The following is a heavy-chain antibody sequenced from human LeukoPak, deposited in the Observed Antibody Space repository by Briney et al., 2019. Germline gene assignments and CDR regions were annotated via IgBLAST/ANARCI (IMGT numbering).Heavy chain of an antibody. D-gene: IGHD2-2*02. Sequence: GGSLRLSCAASGFTFSSYWMTWIRQAPGKGLEWVANIKQDGSEKYYVDSVKGRFTISRDNAKNSLYLQMNSLRAEDTAVYYCARDTGGGYSCYNCWGQGTLVTVPS. CDR3: ARDTGGGYSCYNC. CDR2: IKQDGSEK. J-gene: IGHJ4*02. V-gene: IGHV3-7*01. CDR1: GFTFSSYW.